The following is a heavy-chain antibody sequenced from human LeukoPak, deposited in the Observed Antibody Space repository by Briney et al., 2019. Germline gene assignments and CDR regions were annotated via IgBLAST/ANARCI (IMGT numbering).Heavy chain of an antibody. CDR3: ARKMAAAAGIFSGAFDI. Sequence: GGSLRPSCAASGFTFSRHWMSWVRQAPGKGLEWVANIKQDGSEKYYVDSVKGRFTISRDNAKNSLYLHMSSLRAEDTAVYYCARKMAAAAGIFSGAFDIWGQGTMVTVSS. CDR2: IKQDGSEK. V-gene: IGHV3-7*01. J-gene: IGHJ3*02. CDR1: GFTFSRHW. D-gene: IGHD6-13*01.